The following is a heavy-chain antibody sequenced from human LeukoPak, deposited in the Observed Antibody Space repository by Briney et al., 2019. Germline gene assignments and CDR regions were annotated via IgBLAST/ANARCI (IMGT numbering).Heavy chain of an antibody. Sequence: GGSLRLSCAASGFTFSNYAMSWVRQAPGKGLEWVSGISGSGGTTSYADSVKGRFTISRDNSNNTLYLQVNSLRAEDSAIYYCVKGLWEGLGLIDIWGQGTMVTVSS. CDR1: GFTFSNYA. V-gene: IGHV3-23*01. J-gene: IGHJ3*02. D-gene: IGHD5/OR15-5a*01. CDR2: ISGSGGTT. CDR3: VKGLWEGLGLIDI.